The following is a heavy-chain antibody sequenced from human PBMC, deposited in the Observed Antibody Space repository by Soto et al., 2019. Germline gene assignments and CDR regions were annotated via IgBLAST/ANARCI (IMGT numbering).Heavy chain of an antibody. CDR3: EKDAHPSDKRSWYHI. CDR1: GFSFSNYA. V-gene: IGHV3-23*01. CDR2: ITGSVGST. Sequence: EVQLLQSGGGLVQPGGSLRLYCAASGFSFSNYAMSWVRQIPWKGLGWVSEITGSVGSTYYAASVKGRFTISRDNSKNTLFLEMNSMRAEDTAVYYCEKDAHPSDKRSWYHIWGQGTMATVSS. D-gene: IGHD6-13*01. J-gene: IGHJ3*02.